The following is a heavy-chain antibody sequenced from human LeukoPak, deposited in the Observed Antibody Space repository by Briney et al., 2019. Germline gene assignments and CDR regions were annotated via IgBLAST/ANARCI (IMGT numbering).Heavy chain of an antibody. V-gene: IGHV3-15*01. J-gene: IGHJ4*02. D-gene: IGHD6-13*01. Sequence: KTGGSLRLSCAASGFTFSNAWMSWVRQAPGKGLEWVGRIKSKTDGGTTDYPAPVKGRFTISRDDSKNTLYLQMNSLKTEDTAVYYCTTAGSSWYDDYWGQGTLVTVSS. CDR1: GFTFSNAW. CDR2: IKSKTDGGTT. CDR3: TTAGSSWYDDY.